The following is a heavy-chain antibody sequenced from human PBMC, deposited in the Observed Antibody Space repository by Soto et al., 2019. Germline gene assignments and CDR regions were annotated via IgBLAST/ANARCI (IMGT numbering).Heavy chain of an antibody. CDR3: ARVTAMVRGVIDNGFDP. D-gene: IGHD3-10*01. CDR2: IIPMYGPA. Sequence: QVPLVQSGAEVKKPGSSVTVSCKASGGTFSSYAIHWVRQAPGQGLEWMGGIIPMYGPAKYAQRFQGRVTITADESTTTVYMELTSLTSQDTAVYYYARVTAMVRGVIDNGFDPWGHGTLVTVSS. J-gene: IGHJ5*02. V-gene: IGHV1-69*01. CDR1: GGTFSSYA.